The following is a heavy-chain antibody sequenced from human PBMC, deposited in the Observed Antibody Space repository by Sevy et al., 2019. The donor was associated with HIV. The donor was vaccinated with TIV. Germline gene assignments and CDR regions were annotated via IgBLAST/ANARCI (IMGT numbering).Heavy chain of an antibody. CDR2: ISHDGSHK. V-gene: IGHV3-30*04. CDR3: ARDPTIYASGWYYFDY. J-gene: IGHJ4*02. Sequence: GGSLRLSCEASGFTFRNYAIHWVRQAPGKGLEWVAVISHDGSHKYSADSVKGRFTISRDNSKNTLYLQMNSLRAEDTAMYYCARDPTIYASGWYYFDYWGQGTLVTVSS. CDR1: GFTFRNYA. D-gene: IGHD6-19*01.